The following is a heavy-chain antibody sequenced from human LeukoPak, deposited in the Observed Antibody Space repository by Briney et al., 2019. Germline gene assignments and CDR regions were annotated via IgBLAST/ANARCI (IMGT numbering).Heavy chain of an antibody. CDR3: ARVQLERHYYYYGMDV. CDR1: GGSISSYY. J-gene: IGHJ6*02. V-gene: IGHV4-59*08. D-gene: IGHD1-1*01. CDR2: IYYSGST. Sequence: SETLSLTCTISGGSISSYYWSWIRQPTGKGLEWIGYIYYSGSTNYNPSLKSRVTISVDTSKNQFSLKLSSVTAADTAVYYCARVQLERHYYYYGMDVWGQGTTVTVSS.